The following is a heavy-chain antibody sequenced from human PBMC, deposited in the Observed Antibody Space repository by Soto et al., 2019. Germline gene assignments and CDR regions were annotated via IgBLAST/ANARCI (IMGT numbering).Heavy chain of an antibody. D-gene: IGHD6-19*01. CDR3: AKDRKAIAVAGPRAEYFQQ. CDR1: GFTFSSYA. J-gene: IGHJ1*01. CDR2: ISGSGGST. V-gene: IGHV3-23*01. Sequence: GGSLRLSCAASGFTFSSYAMSWVRQAPGKGLEWVSAISGSGGSTYYADSVKGRFTISRDNSKNTLYLQMNSLRAEDTAVYYCAKDRKAIAVAGPRAEYFQQWGQGTLVTVSS.